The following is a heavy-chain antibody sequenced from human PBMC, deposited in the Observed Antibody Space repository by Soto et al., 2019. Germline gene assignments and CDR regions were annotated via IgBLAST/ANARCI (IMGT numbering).Heavy chain of an antibody. CDR3: ARAAVVVVLPDAHPGCLNV. V-gene: IGHV4-61*01. Sequence: SETLSLTCTVSGGSVNSGNYYWSWLRQPPGKGLEWIGYIYFSGTTNYHPSLKSRVTISMDTSKNQFSLNLTSVTAADAAVYYCARAAVVVVLPDAHPGCLNVWGKGTSVTVSS. CDR1: GGSVNSGNYY. CDR2: IYFSGTT. J-gene: IGHJ6*04. D-gene: IGHD2-15*01.